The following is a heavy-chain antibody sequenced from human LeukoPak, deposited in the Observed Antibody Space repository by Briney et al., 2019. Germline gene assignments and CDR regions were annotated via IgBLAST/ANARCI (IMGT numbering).Heavy chain of an antibody. Sequence: PGGSLRLSCAASGFTVSNYSMSWVRQAPGKGLEWVSSISSRSGSYVYYVDSVKGRFTISRDNAKNSLYLQMNSLRAEDTAVYYCAELGITMIGGVWGKGTTVTISS. J-gene: IGHJ6*04. CDR2: ISSRSGSYV. V-gene: IGHV3-21*01. D-gene: IGHD3-10*02. CDR3: AELGITMIGGV. CDR1: GFTVSNYS.